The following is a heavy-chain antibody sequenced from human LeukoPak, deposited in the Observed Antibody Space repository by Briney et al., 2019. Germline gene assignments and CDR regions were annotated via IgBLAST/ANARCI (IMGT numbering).Heavy chain of an antibody. J-gene: IGHJ4*02. D-gene: IGHD3-9*01. Sequence: SETLSLTCTVSGGSISSYYWSWIRQPPGKGLEWIGYIYYSGSTNYNPSLKSRVTISVDTSKNQFSLKLSSVTAADTAVYYCAGTYFVWLFTFDYWGQGTLVTVSS. V-gene: IGHV4-59*08. CDR2: IYYSGST. CDR3: AGTYFVWLFTFDY. CDR1: GGSISSYY.